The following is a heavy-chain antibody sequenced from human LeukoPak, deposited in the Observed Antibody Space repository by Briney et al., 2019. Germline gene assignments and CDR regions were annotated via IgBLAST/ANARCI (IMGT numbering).Heavy chain of an antibody. Sequence: SETLSLTCTVSGGSISSYYWSWIRQPPGKGLEWIGEINHSGSTNYNPSLKSRVTISVDTSKNQFSLKLSSVTAADTAVYYCARGLKHSYYYDSSGPIDYWGQGTLVTVSS. CDR2: INHSGST. D-gene: IGHD3-22*01. CDR1: GGSISSYY. CDR3: ARGLKHSYYYDSSGPIDY. J-gene: IGHJ4*02. V-gene: IGHV4-34*01.